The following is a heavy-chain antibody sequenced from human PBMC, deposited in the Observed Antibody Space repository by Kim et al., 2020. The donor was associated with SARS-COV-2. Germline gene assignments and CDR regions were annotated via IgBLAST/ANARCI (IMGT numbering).Heavy chain of an antibody. J-gene: IGHJ6*02. CDR3: ATMTTFYYYGMDF. D-gene: IGHD4-17*01. V-gene: IGHV3-11*06. Sequence: YADSVQGRFTISRNNAKNSLCLQMSSLGTERTAVYYCATMTTFYYYGMDFWGQGTTVTVSS.